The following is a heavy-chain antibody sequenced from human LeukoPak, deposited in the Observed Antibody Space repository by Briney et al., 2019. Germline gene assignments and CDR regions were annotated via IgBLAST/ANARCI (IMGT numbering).Heavy chain of an antibody. D-gene: IGHD2-15*01. Sequence: GGSLRLSCVASGLTVSSNSMNWVRHAPGKGLEWVSILFSGGSALYADSVKGRFTISRDNSKNTLYLQMNSLRAEDTAVYYCARFHRGWYFDYWGQGTLVTVSS. V-gene: IGHV3-53*01. J-gene: IGHJ4*02. CDR1: GLTVSSNS. CDR2: LFSGGSA. CDR3: ARFHRGWYFDY.